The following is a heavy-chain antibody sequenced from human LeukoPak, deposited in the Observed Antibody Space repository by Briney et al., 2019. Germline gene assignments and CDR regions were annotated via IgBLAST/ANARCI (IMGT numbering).Heavy chain of an antibody. CDR1: GGTFISYA. J-gene: IGHJ4*02. Sequence: SVKVSCTASGGTFISYAISWVRQAPGQGLEWMGGIIPIFGTANYAQKFQGRVTITADESTSTAYMELSSLRSEDTAVYYCAREDGDYSFDYWGQGTLVTVSS. CDR3: AREDGDYSFDY. V-gene: IGHV1-69*01. CDR2: IIPIFGTA. D-gene: IGHD4-17*01.